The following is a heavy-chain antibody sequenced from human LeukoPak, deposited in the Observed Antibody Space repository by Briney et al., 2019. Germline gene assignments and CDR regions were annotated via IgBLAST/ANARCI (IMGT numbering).Heavy chain of an antibody. CDR1: GGSVSSDSYY. D-gene: IGHD2-15*01. CDR2: VYYSGST. CDR3: ARYCSGGSCSYGYSFDY. J-gene: IGHJ4*02. V-gene: IGHV4-61*01. Sequence: SETLSLTCTVSGGSVSSDSYYWSWIRQPPGKGLGWIGYVYYSGSTNYNPSLKSRVTISVGTSKNQFSLNLSSVTAADTAVYYCARYCSGGSCSYGYSFDYWGQGTLVTVSS.